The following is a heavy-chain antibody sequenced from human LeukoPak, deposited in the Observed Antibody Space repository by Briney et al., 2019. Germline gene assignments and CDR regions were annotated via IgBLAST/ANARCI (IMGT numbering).Heavy chain of an antibody. CDR1: GFTFTSYD. V-gene: IGHV3-30*03. CDR2: TSSDGGLK. Sequence: GGSLRLSCAASGFTFTSYDMHWVRQAPDKGLEWVAVTSSDGGLKYYADSVKGRFTISRDNSKNTLFLQMNSLRPEDTAVYCCARDPVSDKPDYFDDWGQGTLVTVSS. CDR3: ARDPVSDKPDYFDD. J-gene: IGHJ4*02. D-gene: IGHD1-14*01.